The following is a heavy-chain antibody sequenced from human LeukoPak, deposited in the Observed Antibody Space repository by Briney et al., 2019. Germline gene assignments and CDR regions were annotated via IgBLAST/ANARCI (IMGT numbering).Heavy chain of an antibody. J-gene: IGHJ4*02. D-gene: IGHD1-26*01. CDR3: AGYSGSYSFDY. Sequence: SQTLSLTCTVSGGSINSGSYYWSWIRQPAGKGLEWIGRIDTSGRTNYNPSLKSRVTISVDTSKNQFSLKLSSVTAADTAVYYCAGYSGSYSFDYWGQGTLVTVSS. V-gene: IGHV4-61*02. CDR2: IDTSGRT. CDR1: GGSINSGSYY.